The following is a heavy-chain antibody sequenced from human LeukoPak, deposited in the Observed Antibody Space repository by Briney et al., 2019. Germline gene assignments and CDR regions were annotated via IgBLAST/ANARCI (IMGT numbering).Heavy chain of an antibody. CDR3: AELGITMIGGV. J-gene: IGHJ6*04. D-gene: IGHD3-10*02. CDR1: GFTFDDYG. CDR2: ISSSGSTI. V-gene: IGHV3-48*03. Sequence: GGSLRPSCAASGFTFDDYGMNWVRQAPGKGLEWVSYISSSGSTIYYADSVKGRFTISRDNAKNSLYLQMNSLRAEDTAVYYCAELGITMIGGVWGKGTTVTISS.